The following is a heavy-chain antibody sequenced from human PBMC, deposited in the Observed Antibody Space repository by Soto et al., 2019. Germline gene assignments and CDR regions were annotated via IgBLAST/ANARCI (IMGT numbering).Heavy chain of an antibody. V-gene: IGHV3-23*01. CDR2: LSATGRNT. CDR3: AKALSGSLAVSDY. CDR1: GFTFSAYV. J-gene: IGHJ4*02. Sequence: PGGSLRLSCAASGFTFSAYVMRWVRQAPGKGLEWVSSLSATGRNTYYADTVKGRFTISRDNSKYTLYLQMNGLRAEDSAVYYCAKALSGSLAVSDYWGQGTLVTVSS. D-gene: IGHD3-3*01.